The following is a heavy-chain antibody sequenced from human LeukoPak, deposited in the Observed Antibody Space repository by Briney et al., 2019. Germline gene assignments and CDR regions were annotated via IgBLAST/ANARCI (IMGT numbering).Heavy chain of an antibody. V-gene: IGHV3-30*02. Sequence: PGGSLRLSCAASGFTFSSYGMHWVRQAPGKGLDWVAFIRYDGGNKYYADSVKGRFTISGDNSKNTLYLQMNSLRAEDTAVYYCAKADSGWPYYFDYWGQGTLVTVSS. CDR2: IRYDGGNK. CDR1: GFTFSSYG. CDR3: AKADSGWPYYFDY. J-gene: IGHJ4*02. D-gene: IGHD6-19*01.